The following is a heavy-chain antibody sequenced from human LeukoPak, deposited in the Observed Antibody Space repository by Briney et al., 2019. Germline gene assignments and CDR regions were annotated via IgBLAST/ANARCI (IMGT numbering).Heavy chain of an antibody. CDR2: IDKKDNLYAT. V-gene: IGHV3-73*01. Sequence: QTGGSLRLSCAASGFTFSGSAVHWVPQSSGKGLEWVGHIDKKDNLYATAYAESVKGRFTISRDDSKDTAFLHMDSLKTEDTALYYCTRDRGTYNWFDPWGQGTLVTVSS. J-gene: IGHJ5*02. CDR1: GFTFSGSA. D-gene: IGHD2-15*01. CDR3: TRDRGTYNWFDP.